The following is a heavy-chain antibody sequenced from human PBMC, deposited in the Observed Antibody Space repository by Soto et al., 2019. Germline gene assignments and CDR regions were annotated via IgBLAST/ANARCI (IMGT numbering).Heavy chain of an antibody. D-gene: IGHD6-13*01. Sequence: SETLSLTCAVSGGSISSGGYSWSWIRQPPGKGLECIGYIYHSGSTYYNPSLKSRVTISVDRSKNQFSLKLSSVTAAHTAVYYCARTYSSSWSPFDYWGQGTLVTVSS. CDR2: IYHSGST. J-gene: IGHJ4*02. CDR3: ARTYSSSWSPFDY. V-gene: IGHV4-30-2*01. CDR1: GGSISSGGYS.